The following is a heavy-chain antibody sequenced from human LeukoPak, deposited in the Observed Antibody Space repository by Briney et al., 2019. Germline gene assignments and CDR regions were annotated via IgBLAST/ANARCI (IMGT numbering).Heavy chain of an antibody. CDR2: INHSGST. CDR3: ARELRGYSYGYGNQFDY. V-gene: IGHV4-34*01. J-gene: IGHJ4*02. CDR1: GGSFSGYY. D-gene: IGHD5-18*01. Sequence: SETLSLTCAVYGGSFSGYYWSWVRQPPGKGLEWIGEINHSGSTNYNPSLKSRVTISVDTSKNQFSLKLSSVTAADTAAYYCARELRGYSYGYGNQFDYWGQGTLVTVSS.